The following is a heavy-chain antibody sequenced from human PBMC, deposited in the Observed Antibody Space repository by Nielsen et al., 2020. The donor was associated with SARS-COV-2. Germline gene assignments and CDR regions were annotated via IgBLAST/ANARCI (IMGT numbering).Heavy chain of an antibody. Sequence: GESLKISCAASGFTFDDYTMNWVRQPPGKGLEWVSLINWGAGSTYYADSVKGRFTISRDNRQNSLYLQMNSLRAEDTALYYCAKGYSSSWSTFDYWGRGTLVTVSS. CDR2: INWGAGST. V-gene: IGHV3-43D*03. CDR1: GFTFDDYT. CDR3: AKGYSSSWSTFDY. J-gene: IGHJ4*02. D-gene: IGHD6-13*01.